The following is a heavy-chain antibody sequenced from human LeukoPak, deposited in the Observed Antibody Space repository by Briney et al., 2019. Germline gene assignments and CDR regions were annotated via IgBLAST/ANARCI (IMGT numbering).Heavy chain of an antibody. CDR2: ISGSGGST. CDR1: GFTFSSYA. D-gene: IGHD6-13*01. Sequence: GGSLRLSCAASGFTFSSYAMSWVRQAPGKGLEWVSAISGSGGSTYYADSVKGRFTISRDNSKNTLYLQMNSLRAEDTAVYYCVALLLQQLVHWFDPWGQGTLVIVSS. V-gene: IGHV3-23*01. CDR3: VALLLQQLVHWFDP. J-gene: IGHJ5*02.